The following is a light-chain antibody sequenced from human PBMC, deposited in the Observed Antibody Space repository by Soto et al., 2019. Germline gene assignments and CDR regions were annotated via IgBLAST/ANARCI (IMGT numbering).Light chain of an antibody. V-gene: IGLV3-9*01. Sequence: SSELTQPLSVSVALGQTARITCGANNIGTKSVHWYQQKPGQAPVLVIYRDNNRPSGIPERFSGSNSGNTATLTISRAQAGDEADYSCQVWDSSTVVFGGGTKLTVL. CDR1: NIGTKS. J-gene: IGLJ2*01. CDR3: QVWDSSTVV. CDR2: RDN.